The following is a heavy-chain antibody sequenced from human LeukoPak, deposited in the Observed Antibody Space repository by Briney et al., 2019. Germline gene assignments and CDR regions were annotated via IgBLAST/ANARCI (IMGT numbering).Heavy chain of an antibody. J-gene: IGHJ4*02. V-gene: IGHV3-49*04. Sequence: PGGSLRLSCTASGFTFGDYAMSWVRQAPGKGLEWVGFIRSKAYGGTTEYAASVKGRFTISRDDSKSIAYLQMNSLKTEDTAVYYCTRPNNYDFWSGYYLPFDCWGQGTLVTVSS. CDR2: IRSKAYGGTT. D-gene: IGHD3-3*01. CDR1: GFTFGDYA. CDR3: TRPNNYDFWSGYYLPFDC.